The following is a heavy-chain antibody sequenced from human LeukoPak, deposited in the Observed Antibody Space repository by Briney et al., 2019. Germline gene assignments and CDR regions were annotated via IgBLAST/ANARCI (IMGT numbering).Heavy chain of an antibody. D-gene: IGHD3-22*01. CDR1: GGSISSSSYY. Sequence: SETLSLTCTVSGGSISSSSYYWGWIRQPPGKGLEWIGSIYYSGSTYYNPSLKSRVTISVDTSKNQFSLKLSSVTAADTAVYYCANTLGVISPSGYWGQGTLVTVSS. J-gene: IGHJ4*02. V-gene: IGHV4-39*01. CDR3: ANTLGVISPSGY. CDR2: IYYSGST.